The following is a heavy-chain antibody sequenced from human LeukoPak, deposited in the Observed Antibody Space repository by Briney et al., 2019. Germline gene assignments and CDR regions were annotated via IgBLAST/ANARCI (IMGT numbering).Heavy chain of an antibody. V-gene: IGHV1-8*01. D-gene: IGHD6-13*01. CDR1: GYSFTSYD. CDR3: ARGRRGKVAAAGKDYYYYMDV. Sequence: ASVKVSCKASGYSFTSYDISWVRQATGQGLEWMGWMNPNSGNTGYAQKFQGRVTMTRNTSISTAYMELSSLRSEDTAVYYCARGRRGKVAAAGKDYYYYMDVWGKGTTVTVSS. CDR2: MNPNSGNT. J-gene: IGHJ6*03.